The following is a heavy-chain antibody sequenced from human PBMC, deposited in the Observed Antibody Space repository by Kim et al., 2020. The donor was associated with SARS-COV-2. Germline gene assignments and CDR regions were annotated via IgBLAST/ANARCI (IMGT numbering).Heavy chain of an antibody. V-gene: IGHV4-59*01. Sequence: NPSLKSRVTISVDTSKNQFSLKLSSVTAADTAVYYCAREGTAMVAEGMDVWGQGTTVTVSS. J-gene: IGHJ6*02. D-gene: IGHD5-18*01. CDR3: AREGTAMVAEGMDV.